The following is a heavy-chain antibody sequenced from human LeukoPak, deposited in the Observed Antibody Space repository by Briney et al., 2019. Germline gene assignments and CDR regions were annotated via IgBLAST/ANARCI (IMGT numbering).Heavy chain of an antibody. V-gene: IGHV3-30*03. CDR2: ISYDGSNK. D-gene: IGHD2-2*01. J-gene: IGHJ5*02. CDR3: SSTSPYLDP. Sequence: PGGSLRLSCAASGFTFSSYGMHWVRQAPGKGLELVAVISYDGSNKYYADSVNGRFTISRDNSKNTLYLQMNSLRAEDTAVYYCSSTSPYLDPWGQGTLVTVSS. CDR1: GFTFSSYG.